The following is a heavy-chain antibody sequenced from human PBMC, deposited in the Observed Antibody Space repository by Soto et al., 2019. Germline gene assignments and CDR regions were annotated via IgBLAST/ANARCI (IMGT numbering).Heavy chain of an antibody. CDR3: ASPKMAFYNWFDP. CDR2: IFYSGST. V-gene: IGHV4-39*01. D-gene: IGHD3-3*02. CDR1: GGSISSSSYY. Sequence: QLQLQESGPGLVKPSETLSLTCTVSGGSISSSSYYWGWIRQPPGKGLEWIGSIFYSGSTYYNPSLKRRDPLSVDTPTHQFSLKPTPVTAADTAVYYCASPKMAFYNWFDPWGQGTLFTVSS. J-gene: IGHJ5*02.